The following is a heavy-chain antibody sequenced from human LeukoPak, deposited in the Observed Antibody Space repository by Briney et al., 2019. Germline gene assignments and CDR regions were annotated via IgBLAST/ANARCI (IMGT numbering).Heavy chain of an antibody. Sequence: GGSLRLSCAASGFTFDDYAMHWVRQAPGKGLEWVSGISWNSGSIGYADSVKGRFTISRDNAKNSLYLQMNSLRAEDTALYYCAKDIDGGYQEGFDYWGQGTLVTVSS. V-gene: IGHV3-9*01. CDR1: GFTFDDYA. D-gene: IGHD4-17*01. J-gene: IGHJ4*02. CDR3: AKDIDGGYQEGFDY. CDR2: ISWNSGSI.